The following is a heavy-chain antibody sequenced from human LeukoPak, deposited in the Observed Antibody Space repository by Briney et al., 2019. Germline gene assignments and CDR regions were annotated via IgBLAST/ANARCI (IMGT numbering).Heavy chain of an antibody. J-gene: IGHJ4*02. D-gene: IGHD3-22*01. CDR1: GGTFSSYA. CDR3: ARGGAYYYDSSGYYSY. V-gene: IGHV1-69*05. Sequence: SVKVSCKASGGTFSSYAISWVRQAPGQGLEWMGGIIPIFGTANYAQKFQGRVTITTDESTSTAYMELSSLRSDDTAVYYCARGGAYYYDSSGYYSYWGQGTLVTVSS. CDR2: IIPIFGTA.